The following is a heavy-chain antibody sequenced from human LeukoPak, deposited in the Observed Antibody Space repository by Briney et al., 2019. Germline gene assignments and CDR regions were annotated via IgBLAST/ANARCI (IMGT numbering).Heavy chain of an antibody. Sequence: GASVEVSCKASGGTFSSYAISWVRQAPGQGLEWMGGIIPIFGTANYAQKFQGRVTITADESTSTAYMELSSLRSEDTAVYYCATSIFGVVPDAFDIWGQGTMVTVSS. V-gene: IGHV1-69*13. J-gene: IGHJ3*02. CDR3: ATSIFGVVPDAFDI. D-gene: IGHD3-3*01. CDR1: GGTFSSYA. CDR2: IIPIFGTA.